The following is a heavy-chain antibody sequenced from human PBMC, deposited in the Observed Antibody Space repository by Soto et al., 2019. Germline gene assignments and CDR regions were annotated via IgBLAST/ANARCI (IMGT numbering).Heavy chain of an antibody. Sequence: EVQLVESGGGLVQPGGSLRLSCAASGFTFNNFALTWVRQAPGKGLEWVSTISGAGANTYYADSVKGRFTISRDNSKNTLYLQMLRLRAEDTAVYFCAKDRDVVVVIAAAATGAFDVWGQGTMVTVSS. J-gene: IGHJ3*01. D-gene: IGHD2-15*01. V-gene: IGHV3-23*04. CDR3: AKDRDVVVVIAAAATGAFDV. CDR2: ISGAGANT. CDR1: GFTFNNFA.